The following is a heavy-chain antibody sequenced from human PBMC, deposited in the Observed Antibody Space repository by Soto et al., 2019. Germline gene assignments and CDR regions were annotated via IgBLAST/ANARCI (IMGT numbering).Heavy chain of an antibody. D-gene: IGHD1-26*01. Sequence: QLQLQESGPGLVKSSETLSLTCTVSGGSISSRSYHWGWIRQPPGKGLEWIGSFYYSGTTYYNPSLKSRVTMSVDTSKNQFSLKLNSVTATDTAVYYCVSRVGATPPHFWGQGTLVIVSS. J-gene: IGHJ4*02. CDR1: GGSISSRSYH. CDR3: VSRVGATPPHF. V-gene: IGHV4-39*01. CDR2: FYYSGTT.